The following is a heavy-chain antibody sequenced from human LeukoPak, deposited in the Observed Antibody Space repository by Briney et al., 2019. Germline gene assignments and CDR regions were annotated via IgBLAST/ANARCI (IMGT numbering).Heavy chain of an antibody. Sequence: ASVKVSCKASRYTFTNYAMSWVRQAPGQGLEWMGWISADTVNTKYAQNLQGRVTMTTDTSTSTAYMELRSLRSDDTAVYYCARDPASGPHFDYWGQGALVTVSS. CDR3: ARDPASGPHFDY. CDR1: RYTFTNYA. CDR2: ISADTVNT. D-gene: IGHD2-15*01. J-gene: IGHJ4*02. V-gene: IGHV1-18*01.